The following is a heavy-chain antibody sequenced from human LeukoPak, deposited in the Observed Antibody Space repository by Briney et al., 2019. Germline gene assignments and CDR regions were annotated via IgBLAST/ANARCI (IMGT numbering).Heavy chain of an antibody. D-gene: IGHD3-3*01. CDR1: GGSFSGYY. CDR2: INHSGST. CDR3: ARPRFLEWLEAFDI. V-gene: IGHV4-34*01. J-gene: IGHJ3*02. Sequence: SETLSLTCAVYGGSFSGYYWSWIRQPPGKGLEWIGEINHSGSTNYNPSLKSRVTISVDTSKNQFSLKLSSVTAADTAVYYCARPRFLEWLEAFDIWGQGTMVTVSS.